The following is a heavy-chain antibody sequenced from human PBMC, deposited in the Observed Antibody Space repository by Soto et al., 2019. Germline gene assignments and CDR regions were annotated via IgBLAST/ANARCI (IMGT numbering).Heavy chain of an antibody. J-gene: IGHJ6*02. CDR1: GGPFNGFY. CDR2: INPGGST. D-gene: IGHD6-19*01. V-gene: IGHV4-34*01. CDR3: TRLRWLQPPTRPDYYYYGMDV. Sequence: PSETLSLTCGVFGGPFNGFYWSWIRQPPGKGLEWIGEINPGGSTHYNPSLRSRLTLSADTSRNQFSLRLSSVTAADTAVYYCTRLRWLQPPTRPDYYYYGMDVWGPGTTVTVSS.